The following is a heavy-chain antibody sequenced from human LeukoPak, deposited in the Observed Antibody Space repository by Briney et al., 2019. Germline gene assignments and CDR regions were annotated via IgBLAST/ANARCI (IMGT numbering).Heavy chain of an antibody. Sequence: PSETLSLTCAVYGGSFSGYYWSWIRQPPGKGLEWIGEINHSGSTNYNPSLKSRVTISVDTSKNQFSLKLSSVTAADTAVYYCARRFYGDLYFDYWGQGTLVTVSS. CDR1: GGSFSGYY. D-gene: IGHD4-17*01. V-gene: IGHV4-34*01. CDR3: ARRFYGDLYFDY. J-gene: IGHJ4*02. CDR2: INHSGST.